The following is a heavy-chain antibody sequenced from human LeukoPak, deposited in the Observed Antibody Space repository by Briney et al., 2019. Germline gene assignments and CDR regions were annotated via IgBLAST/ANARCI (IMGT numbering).Heavy chain of an antibody. CDR2: IYYSGST. CDR3: ARVRTCSGGSCYAYYFDY. J-gene: IGHJ4*02. D-gene: IGHD2-15*01. Sequence: SETLPLTCTVSGGSISSGGYYWSWIRQHPGKGLEWIGYIYYSGSTYYNPSLKSRVTISVDTSKNQFSLKLSSVTAADTAVYYCARVRTCSGGSCYAYYFDYWGQGTLVTVSS. V-gene: IGHV4-31*03. CDR1: GGSISSGGYY.